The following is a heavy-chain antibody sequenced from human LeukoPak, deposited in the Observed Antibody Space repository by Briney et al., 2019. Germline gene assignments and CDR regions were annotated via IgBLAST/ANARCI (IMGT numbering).Heavy chain of an antibody. CDR1: GGSFSGYY. D-gene: IGHD3-10*01. V-gene: IGHV4-34*01. CDR3: ARVGYYGSGSPRRFDY. Sequence: SETLSLTCAVYGGSFSGYYWSWIRQPPGKGLEWIGEINHSGSTNYNPSLKSRGTMSVDTSTNQLSLKLSSVTAADTAVYYCARVGYYGSGSPRRFDYWGQGTLVTVSS. CDR2: INHSGST. J-gene: IGHJ4*02.